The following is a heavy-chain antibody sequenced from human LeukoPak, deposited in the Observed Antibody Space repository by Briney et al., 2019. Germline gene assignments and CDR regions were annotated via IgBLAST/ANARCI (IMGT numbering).Heavy chain of an antibody. J-gene: IGHJ4*02. CDR2: IKSKTDGGTT. V-gene: IGHV3-15*01. CDR1: GFTFSNAW. D-gene: IGHD4-17*01. CDR3: ARETDYGDYLD. Sequence: GGSLRLSCAASGFTFSNAWMSWVRQAPGKGLEWVGRIKSKTDGGTTDYAAPVKGRFTISRDDSKNTLYLQMNSLKTEDTAVYYCARETDYGDYLDWGQGTLVTVSS.